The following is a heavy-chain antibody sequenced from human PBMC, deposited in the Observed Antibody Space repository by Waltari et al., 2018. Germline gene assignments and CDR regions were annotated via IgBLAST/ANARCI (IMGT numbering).Heavy chain of an antibody. Sequence: EVQLVESGGGLVQPGGSLRLSCAASGFTFSTDWMVWVRQAPGKGLQWVANINQDGGEKYYLDSVKGRFTISRDNAKKSVYLEMNSLRAEDTAIYYCSKRLDIWGRGTMVAVSS. CDR3: SKRLDI. CDR1: GFTFSTDW. CDR2: INQDGGEK. V-gene: IGHV3-7*01. J-gene: IGHJ3*02.